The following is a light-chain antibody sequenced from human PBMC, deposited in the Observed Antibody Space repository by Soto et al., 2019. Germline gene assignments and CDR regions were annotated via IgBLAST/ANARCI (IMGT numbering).Light chain of an antibody. CDR2: GAS. J-gene: IGKJ1*01. CDR1: QSVSNNY. Sequence: EIVLTQSPGTLSLSPGERATLSCRASQSVSNNYLAWYQQKPGQAPRLLIYGASRRATGIPDRFTGSGSGTDFTLTISRLEPEDFAVYYCQQYVSLLWTFGQGTKVDIK. CDR3: QQYVSLLWT. V-gene: IGKV3-20*01.